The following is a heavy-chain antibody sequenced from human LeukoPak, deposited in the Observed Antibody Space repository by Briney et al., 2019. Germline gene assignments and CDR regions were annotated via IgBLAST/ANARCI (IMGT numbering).Heavy chain of an antibody. CDR2: ISWNSGSI. V-gene: IGHV3-9*01. CDR1: GFTFDDYA. D-gene: IGHD3-3*01. J-gene: IGHJ4*02. Sequence: PGGSLRLSCAASGFTFDDYAMHWVRQAPGKGLEWVSGISWNSGSIGYADSVKGRFTISRDNAKNSLYLQMNSLRAEDTALYYCAKDIGITIFGVVIIWGQGTLVTVS. CDR3: AKDIGITIFGVVII.